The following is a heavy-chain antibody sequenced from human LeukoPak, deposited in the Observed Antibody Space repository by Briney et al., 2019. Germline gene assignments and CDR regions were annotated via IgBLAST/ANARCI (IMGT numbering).Heavy chain of an antibody. CDR2: IILILGIA. V-gene: IGHV1-69*04. Sequence: SVKVSCKASGGTFISYAISWVRQAPGQGLEWMGRIILILGIANYAQKFQGRVTITADKSTSTAYMELSSLRSEDTAVYYCASAYGDYEYYYYYYGMDVWGPGTTVTVSS. D-gene: IGHD4-17*01. CDR1: GGTFISYA. J-gene: IGHJ6*02. CDR3: ASAYGDYEYYYYYYGMDV.